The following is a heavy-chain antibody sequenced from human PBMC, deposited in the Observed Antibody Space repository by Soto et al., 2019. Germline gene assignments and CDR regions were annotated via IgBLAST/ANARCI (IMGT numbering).Heavy chain of an antibody. CDR1: GYTFTSYY. CDR3: AKTSAFPLDCAGGKCYFVS. D-gene: IGHD2-8*02. J-gene: IGHJ4*02. CDR2: INPSGGST. Sequence: GASVKVSCKASGYTFTSYYMHWVRQAPGQGLEWMGIINPSGGSTSYAQKFQGRVTMTRDTSTSTVYMELSSLRSEDTAVYYCAKTSAFPLDCAGGKCYFVSWGQGTLVTVSS. V-gene: IGHV1-46*01.